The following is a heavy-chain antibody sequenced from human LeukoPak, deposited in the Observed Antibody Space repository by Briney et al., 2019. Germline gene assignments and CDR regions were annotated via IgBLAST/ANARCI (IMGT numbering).Heavy chain of an antibody. CDR2: INHSGGT. CDR1: GGSFSGYY. V-gene: IGHV4-34*01. CDR3: ARVGYSYVINDWSRTGLGAYPTKYYYHMDV. D-gene: IGHD5-18*01. Sequence: SETLSLTCAVYGGSFSGYYWSWIRQPPGKGLEWIGEINHSGGTNYNPSLKSRVTISVDTSKNQFSLKLSSVTAADTAVYFCARVGYSYVINDWSRTGLGAYPTKYYYHMDVWGKGTTVTVSS. J-gene: IGHJ6*03.